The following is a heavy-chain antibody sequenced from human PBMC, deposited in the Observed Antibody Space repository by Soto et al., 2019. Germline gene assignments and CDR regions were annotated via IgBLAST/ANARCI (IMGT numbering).Heavy chain of an antibody. CDR3: AKDIWESSGWNYYYYGMDV. V-gene: IGHV3-43*01. CDR2: ISWDGGST. Sequence: GSLRLSCAASGFTFDDYTMHWVRQAPGKGLEWVSLISWDGGSTYYADSVKGRFTISRDNSKNSLYPQMNSLRTEDTALYYCAKDIWESSGWNYYYYGMDVWGQGTTVTVSS. CDR1: GFTFDDYT. J-gene: IGHJ6*02. D-gene: IGHD6-19*01.